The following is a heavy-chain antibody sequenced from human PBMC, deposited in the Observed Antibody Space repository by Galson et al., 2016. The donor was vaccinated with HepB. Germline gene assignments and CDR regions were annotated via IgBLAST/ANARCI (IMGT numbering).Heavy chain of an antibody. D-gene: IGHD3-10*01. CDR1: GFTFNSYS. J-gene: IGHJ6*03. CDR3: AREITMVRGVIITGYYNYMDV. Sequence: SLRLSCAASGFTFNSYSMNWVRQAPGKGLKWVSSISSGSSYIYYADSVKGRFTISRDNAKNSLYLQMNSLRAEDTAVYYCAREITMVRGVIITGYYNYMDVWGKGTTVTVSS. V-gene: IGHV3-21*01. CDR2: ISSGSSYI.